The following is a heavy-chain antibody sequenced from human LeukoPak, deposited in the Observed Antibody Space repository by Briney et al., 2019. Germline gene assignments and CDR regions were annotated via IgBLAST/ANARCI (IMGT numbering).Heavy chain of an antibody. D-gene: IGHD3-10*01. V-gene: IGHV1-2*02. J-gene: IGHJ3*01. CDR2: IRPNTGAT. CDR3: AKAEEYSGSGSYYRGHRGADAFDV. Sequence: ASVKVSCKASGYTFNGYYIHWVRQAPGQGLEWMGWIRPNTGATYFAPKFQGRVTMTRDTSISTAYMDLRRLRSDDTAIYYCAKAEEYSGSGSYYRGHRGADAFDVWGQGTMVTVSS. CDR1: GYTFNGYY.